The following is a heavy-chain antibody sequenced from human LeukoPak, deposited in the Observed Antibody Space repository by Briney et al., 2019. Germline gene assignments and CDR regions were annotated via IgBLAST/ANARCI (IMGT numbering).Heavy chain of an antibody. Sequence: GGSLRLSCAASGFTFSSHLMHWVRQAPGKGLVLVSRINSDGSSTVYADSVKGRLTISRDNAKNTLFLQMNGLRAEDTAVYYCARWGADWGQGTLVTVSS. D-gene: IGHD4/OR15-4a*01. CDR3: ARWGAD. J-gene: IGHJ4*02. CDR2: INSDGSST. CDR1: GFTFSSHL. V-gene: IGHV3-74*01.